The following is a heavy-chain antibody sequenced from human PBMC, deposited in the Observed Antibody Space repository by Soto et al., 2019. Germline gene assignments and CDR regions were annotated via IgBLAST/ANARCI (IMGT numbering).Heavy chain of an antibody. V-gene: IGHV4-31*03. J-gene: IGHJ3*02. D-gene: IGHD2-15*01. Sequence: ASETLSLTCTVSGGSISSGGYYWSWIRQHPGKGLERIGYIYYSGSTYYNPSLKSRVTISVDTSKNQFSLKLSSVTAADTAVYYCARERGGVGTRDAFDIWGQGKMVTVSS. CDR3: ARERGGVGTRDAFDI. CDR1: GGSISSGGYY. CDR2: IYYSGST.